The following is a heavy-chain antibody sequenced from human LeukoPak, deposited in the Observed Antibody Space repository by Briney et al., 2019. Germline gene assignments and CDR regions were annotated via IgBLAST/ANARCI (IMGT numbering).Heavy chain of an antibody. CDR3: ARDDYEGYYDSIPSFFDL. Sequence: PGGSLRLSCAASGFTFSSYAMSWVRQAPGKGLEWVSAISGSGGSTYYADSVKGRFTISIDNSKNTLYLQMNSLRAEDTAVYYCARDDYEGYYDSIPSFFDLWGRGTLVTVSS. CDR1: GFTFSSYA. J-gene: IGHJ2*01. V-gene: IGHV3-23*01. D-gene: IGHD3-22*01. CDR2: ISGSGGST.